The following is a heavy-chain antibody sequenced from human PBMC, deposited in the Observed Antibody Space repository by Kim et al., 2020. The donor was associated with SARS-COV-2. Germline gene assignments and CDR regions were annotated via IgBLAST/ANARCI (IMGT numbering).Heavy chain of an antibody. Sequence: GGSLRLSCAASGFTFSNAWMSWVRQAPGKGLEWVGRIKSKTDGGTTDYAAPVKGRFTISRDDSKNTLYLQMNSLKTEDTAVYYCTTAPGYYYDSSGYYSAYWGQGTLVTVSS. V-gene: IGHV3-15*01. CDR2: IKSKTDGGTT. J-gene: IGHJ4*02. D-gene: IGHD3-22*01. CDR1: GFTFSNAW. CDR3: TTAPGYYYDSSGYYSAY.